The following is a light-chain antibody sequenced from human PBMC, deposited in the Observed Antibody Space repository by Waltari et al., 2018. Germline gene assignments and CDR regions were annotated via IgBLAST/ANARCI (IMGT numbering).Light chain of an antibody. CDR1: QTILSW. J-gene: IGKJ2*01. CDR3: QQYNSFPLT. CDR2: KAS. Sequence: IQMTQSPSTLSASVGDSVTITCRASQTILSWLAWYQQKPGKAPKFLIYKASNLESGVPSRFSGSGSGTEFTLTISSLQPDDFATYYCQQYNSFPLTFGQGTKLEIK. V-gene: IGKV1-5*03.